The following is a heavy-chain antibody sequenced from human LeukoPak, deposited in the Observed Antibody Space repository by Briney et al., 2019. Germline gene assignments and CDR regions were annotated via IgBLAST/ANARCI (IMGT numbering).Heavy chain of an antibody. CDR3: VRDHYYSFDY. V-gene: IGHV3-48*02. Sequence: GGSLRLSCAASGFTFSSYSMNWVRQAPGKGLEWISYISSSSSAIYYADSVKGRSTISRDNAKNSLYLQMNSLRDEDTAVYYCVRDHYYSFDYWGQGTLVTVPS. J-gene: IGHJ4*02. CDR1: GFTFSSYS. CDR2: ISSSSSAI. D-gene: IGHD2/OR15-2a*01.